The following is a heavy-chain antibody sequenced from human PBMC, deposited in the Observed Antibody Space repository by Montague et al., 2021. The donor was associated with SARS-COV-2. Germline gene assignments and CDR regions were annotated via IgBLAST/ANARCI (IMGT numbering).Heavy chain of an antibody. CDR1: GGSISSSHW. D-gene: IGHD6-13*01. CDR3: ARVASAGAGVDY. Sequence: SETLSLTCGVSGGSISSSHWWSWVRQPPGKGLEYIGGIYHSGSTNYNPSLKSRVTISIDKSKNQFSLRMRPVTAADTAVYYCARVASAGAGVDYWGQGTLVTVSS. CDR2: IYHSGST. V-gene: IGHV4-4*02. J-gene: IGHJ4*02.